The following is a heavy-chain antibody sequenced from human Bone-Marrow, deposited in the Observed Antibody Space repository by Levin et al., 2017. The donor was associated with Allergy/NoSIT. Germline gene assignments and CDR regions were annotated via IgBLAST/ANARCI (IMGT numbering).Heavy chain of an antibody. D-gene: IGHD3-10*01. Sequence: AASVKVSCKASGYTFTAYYIHWIRQAPGQGLEWMGWINPCSGDTNYAQKFQGRVSMARDSSITTVFLELSRLTPDDTAMYFCARRSKSFSDLDYWGWGTLVAVSS. V-gene: IGHV1-2*02. CDR2: INPCSGDT. CDR3: ARRSKSFSDLDY. CDR1: GYTFTAYY. J-gene: IGHJ4*02.